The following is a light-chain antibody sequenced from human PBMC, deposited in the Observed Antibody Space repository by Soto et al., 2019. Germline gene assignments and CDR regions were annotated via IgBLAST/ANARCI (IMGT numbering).Light chain of an antibody. J-gene: IGLJ1*01. V-gene: IGLV2-23*01. CDR3: CSYAGSSTL. CDR2: EDT. Sequence: QPVLAHPPSVSGSPGQSITISGTGTISDVGRNSFVSCYQQHPGKVPKLVIYEDTKRPSGVSNRFSGSKSGNTASLTISGLQAEDEADYYCCSYAGSSTLFGTGTKV. CDR1: ISDVGRNSF.